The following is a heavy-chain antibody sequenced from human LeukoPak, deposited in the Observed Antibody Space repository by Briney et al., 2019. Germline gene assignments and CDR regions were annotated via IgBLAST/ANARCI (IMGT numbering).Heavy chain of an antibody. Sequence: GGSLRLSCAASGFTFSSYGMHWVRQAPGKGLERVAVIWYDGSNKYYADSVKGRFTISRDNSKNTLYLQMNSLRAEDTAVYYCAKPDEGGFDYWGQGTLVTVSS. J-gene: IGHJ4*02. CDR3: AKPDEGGFDY. CDR2: IWYDGSNK. V-gene: IGHV3-33*06. CDR1: GFTFSSYG. D-gene: IGHD3-16*01.